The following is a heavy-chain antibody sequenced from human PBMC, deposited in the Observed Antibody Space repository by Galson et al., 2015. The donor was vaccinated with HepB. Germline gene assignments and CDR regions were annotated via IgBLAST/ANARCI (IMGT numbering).Heavy chain of an antibody. V-gene: IGHV3-23*01. Sequence: SLRLSCAASGLTFSSYAMSWVRQAPGKGLEWVSAISGSGGSTYYADSVKGRFTISRDNSKNTLYLQMNSLRAEDTAVYYCAKDFSGDYTFRGYYYYGMDVWGQGTTVTVSS. CDR3: AKDFSGDYTFRGYYYYGMDV. D-gene: IGHD4-17*01. J-gene: IGHJ6*02. CDR2: ISGSGGST. CDR1: GLTFSSYA.